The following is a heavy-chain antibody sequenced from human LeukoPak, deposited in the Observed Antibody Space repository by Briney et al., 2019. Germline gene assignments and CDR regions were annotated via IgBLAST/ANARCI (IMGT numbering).Heavy chain of an antibody. CDR1: GGSISSYY. D-gene: IGHD6-19*01. Sequence: SETLSLTCTVSGGSISSYYWSWIRQPPGKGLEWIGYIYYSGSTNYNPSLKSRVTISVDTSKNQFSLKLSSVTAANTAVYYCAYSSGSTFDYWGREPWSPSPQ. J-gene: IGHJ4*02. V-gene: IGHV4-59*01. CDR2: IYYSGST. CDR3: AYSSGSTFDY.